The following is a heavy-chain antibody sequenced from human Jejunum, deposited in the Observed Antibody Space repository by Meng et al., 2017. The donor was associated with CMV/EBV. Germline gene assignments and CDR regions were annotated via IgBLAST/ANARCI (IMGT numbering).Heavy chain of an antibody. CDR3: ARVGLLPNAINYAMDV. CDR1: FTFSTFS. CDR2: IRYRSDYI. D-gene: IGHD2-8*01. V-gene: IGHV3-21*01. Sequence: FTFSTFSMNWVRQAPGQGLEWVSSIRYRSDYIYYADSVKGRFTISRDNGKNSLFLQMNSLRAEDTAVYYCARVGLLPNAINYAMDVWGQGTTVTVSS. J-gene: IGHJ6*02.